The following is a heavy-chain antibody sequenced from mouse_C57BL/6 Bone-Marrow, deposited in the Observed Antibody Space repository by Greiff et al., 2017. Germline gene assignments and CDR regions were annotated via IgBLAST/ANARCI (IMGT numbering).Heavy chain of an antibody. Sequence: LVESGPELVKPGASVKLSCKASGYTFTSYDINWVKQRPGQGLAWIGWIYPRDGSTKYNEKLKGKATLPVDTSSSTAYMELHSLTSEDSAVYFCARLEFDGSSGDWYFDVWGTGTSVTVSS. CDR3: ARLEFDGSSGDWYFDV. J-gene: IGHJ1*03. CDR2: IYPRDGST. D-gene: IGHD1-1*01. CDR1: GYTFTSYD. V-gene: IGHV1-85*01.